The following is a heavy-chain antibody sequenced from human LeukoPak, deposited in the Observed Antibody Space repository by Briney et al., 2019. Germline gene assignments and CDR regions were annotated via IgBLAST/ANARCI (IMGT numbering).Heavy chain of an antibody. CDR1: GFTFSSFA. V-gene: IGHV3-23*01. CDR2: ISGSGGST. J-gene: IGHJ4*02. CDR3: AKAVVVVPAATPFDY. Sequence: TGGSLRLSCAASGFTFSSFAMSWVRQAPGKGLEWVSAISGSGGSTYYADSLKGRFIISRDNSEKKLYLQMNSLRAEDTAVYYCAKAVVVVPAATPFDYWGQGTLVTVSS. D-gene: IGHD2-2*01.